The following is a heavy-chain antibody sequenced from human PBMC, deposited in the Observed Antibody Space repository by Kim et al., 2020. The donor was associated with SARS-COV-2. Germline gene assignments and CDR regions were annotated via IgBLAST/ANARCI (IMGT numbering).Heavy chain of an antibody. D-gene: IGHD4-17*01. V-gene: IGHV1-18*01. CDR1: GYTFTSYG. Sequence: ASVKVSCKASGYTFTSYGISWVRQAPGQGLEWMGWISAYNGNTNYAQKLQGRVTMTTDTSTSTAYMELRSLRSDDTAVYYCARGREYYGDYVGFDYWGQGTLVTVSS. CDR2: ISAYNGNT. CDR3: ARGREYYGDYVGFDY. J-gene: IGHJ4*02.